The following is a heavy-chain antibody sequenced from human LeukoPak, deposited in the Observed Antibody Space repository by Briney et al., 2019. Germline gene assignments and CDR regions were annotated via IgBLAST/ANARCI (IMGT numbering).Heavy chain of an antibody. D-gene: IGHD2-15*01. CDR2: IYSGGRT. V-gene: IGHV3-53*01. CDR3: ASDHECSGGSCYSPFDF. J-gene: IGHJ4*02. CDR1: GFTFSSYS. Sequence: GGSLRLSCAASGFTFSSYSMNWVRQAPGKGLEWVSDIYSGGRTYYADSVKGRFTISRDNSKNTLYHQMTSLRAEDTAVYYCASDHECSGGSCYSPFDFWGQGTLVTVSS.